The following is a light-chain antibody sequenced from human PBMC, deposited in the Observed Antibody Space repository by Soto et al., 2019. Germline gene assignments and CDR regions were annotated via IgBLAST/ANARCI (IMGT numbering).Light chain of an antibody. J-gene: IGKJ1*01. CDR2: GAS. V-gene: IGKV3-20*01. CDR1: QSVSSF. Sequence: ESVLTQSPGTLSLSPGEGATLSCRASQSVSSFLAWYQKKPGQAPRLLIYGASSRATGIPDRFSGSGSGTDFTLTISRLEPEDFAVYYCQQYGSSPNTFGQGTKVEIK. CDR3: QQYGSSPNT.